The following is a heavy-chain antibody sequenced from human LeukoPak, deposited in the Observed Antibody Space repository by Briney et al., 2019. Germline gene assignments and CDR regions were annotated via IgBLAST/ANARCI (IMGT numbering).Heavy chain of an antibody. Sequence: GLSLRLSYAASGYTFSGSAMHWVRQACGKGVEGVGRIRSKANSYATAYAASVKGRFTISRDDSKNTAYLQMNSLKTEDTAVYYCLPTYYYDSSGYCRGQGTLVTASS. V-gene: IGHV3-73*01. D-gene: IGHD3-22*01. J-gene: IGHJ4*02. CDR3: LPTYYYDSSGYC. CDR2: IRSKANSYAT. CDR1: GYTFSGSA.